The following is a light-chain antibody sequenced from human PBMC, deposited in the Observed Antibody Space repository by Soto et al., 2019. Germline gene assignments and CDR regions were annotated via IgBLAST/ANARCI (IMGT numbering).Light chain of an antibody. J-gene: IGLJ1*01. CDR3: CSYAGSSTWV. CDR2: EGS. CDR1: SSDVGSYNF. V-gene: IGLV2-23*01. Sequence: QSALTQPASVSGSPGKSITISCTGTSSDVGSYNFVSWYQQHPGKAPKVMIYEGSKRPSGVSNRFSGSKSGNTASLTISGLQAEDEADYYCCSYAGSSTWVFGTGTKVTVL.